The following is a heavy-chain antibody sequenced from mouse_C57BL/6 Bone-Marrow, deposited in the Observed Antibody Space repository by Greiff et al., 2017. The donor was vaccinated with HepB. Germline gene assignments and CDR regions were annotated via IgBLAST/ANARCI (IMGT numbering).Heavy chain of an antibody. CDR3: ARRSTVPYYAMDY. Sequence: VKLMESGAELARPGASVKLSCKASGYTFTSYGISWVKQRTGQGLEWIGEIYPRSGNTYYNEKFKGKATLTADKSSSTAYMELRSLTSEDSAVYFCARRSTVPYYAMDYWGQGTSVTVSS. CDR2: IYPRSGNT. CDR1: GYTFTSYG. D-gene: IGHD1-1*01. V-gene: IGHV1-81*01. J-gene: IGHJ4*01.